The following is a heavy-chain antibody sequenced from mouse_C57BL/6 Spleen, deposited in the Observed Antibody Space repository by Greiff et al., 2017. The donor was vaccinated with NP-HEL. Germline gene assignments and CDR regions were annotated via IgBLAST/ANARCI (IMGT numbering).Heavy chain of an antibody. V-gene: IGHV1-62-2*01. CDR1: GYTFTEYT. CDR3: ARHEERAYYSNYVGAWFAY. CDR2: FYPGSGSI. D-gene: IGHD2-5*01. Sequence: VKLQESGAELVKPGASVKLSCKASGYTFTEYTIHWVKQRPGQGLEWIGWFYPGSGSIKYNEKFKDKATLTADKSSSTVYMELSRLTSEDSAVYFCARHEERAYYSNYVGAWFAYWGQGTLVTVSA. J-gene: IGHJ3*01.